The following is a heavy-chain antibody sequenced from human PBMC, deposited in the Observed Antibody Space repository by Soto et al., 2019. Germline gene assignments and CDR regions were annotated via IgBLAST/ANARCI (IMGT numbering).Heavy chain of an antibody. V-gene: IGHV1-8*01. CDR3: ARGGPAAGFDL. J-gene: IGHJ4*02. Sequence: QEQLVQSGAEVKKPGASVKVSCEASGYTFSSNDIDWVRQASGQGLEWMGWMKPSTGDSGYAQDFQGRITLTRATATATAYMELSSLRPEDTAVYYCARGGPAAGFDLWGQGTLVTVSS. D-gene: IGHD6-13*01. CDR2: MKPSTGDS. CDR1: GYTFSSND.